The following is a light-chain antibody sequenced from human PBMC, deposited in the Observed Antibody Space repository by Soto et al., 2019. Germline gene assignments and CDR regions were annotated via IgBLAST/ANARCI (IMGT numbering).Light chain of an antibody. CDR2: EVN. J-gene: IGLJ1*01. CDR3: SSFAVSHIV. Sequence: QSVLTQHPSASGSPGQSVTISCTGASIDIGGYDFVSWYQQHPDKAPKLIIYEVNKRPSGVPDRFSGSRSGNTASLTVSGLQAEDEADYYCSSFAVSHIVFGTGTKVTVL. CDR1: SIDIGGYDF. V-gene: IGLV2-8*01.